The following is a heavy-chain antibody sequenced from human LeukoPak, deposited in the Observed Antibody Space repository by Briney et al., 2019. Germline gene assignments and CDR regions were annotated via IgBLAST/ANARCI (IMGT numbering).Heavy chain of an antibody. J-gene: IGHJ4*02. CDR3: ARESGPYDSSGYSPNFDY. D-gene: IGHD3-22*01. CDR2: IIPIFGTA. V-gene: IGHV1-69*05. Sequence: SVKVSCKASGGTFSSYAISWVRQAPGQGLEWMGGIIPIFGTASYAQKFQGRATITTDESTSTAYMELSSLRSEDTAVYYCARESGPYDSSGYSPNFDYWGQGTLVTVSS. CDR1: GGTFSSYA.